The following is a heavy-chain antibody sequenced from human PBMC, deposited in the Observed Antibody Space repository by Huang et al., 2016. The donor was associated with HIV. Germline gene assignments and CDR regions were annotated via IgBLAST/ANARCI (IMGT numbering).Heavy chain of an antibody. CDR1: GGTFNNYA. CDR2: SIHKVGSA. Sequence: QVQLVQSGAEVKTPGSSVKVSCKASGGTFNNYAISWVRQAPGQGLEWMGGSIHKVGSANSPQKVQERVTMTADESTSTAYMEMSRLRSEDTAIYYCARGQLGSYGDYDVLYWGQGTLVTVSS. D-gene: IGHD4-17*01. J-gene: IGHJ4*02. V-gene: IGHV1-69*13. CDR3: ARGQLGSYGDYDVLY.